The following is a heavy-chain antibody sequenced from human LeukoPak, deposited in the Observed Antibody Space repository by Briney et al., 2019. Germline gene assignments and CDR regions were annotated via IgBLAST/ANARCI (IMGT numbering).Heavy chain of an antibody. V-gene: IGHV4-61*09. D-gene: IGHD3-3*01. CDR1: GGSISSGSYY. CDR3: ARGGPFYITIFGVVIRNWFDP. J-gene: IGHJ5*02. CDR2: IYTSGST. Sequence: SQTLSLTCTVSGGSISSGSYYWSWIRQTAGKGLEWIGHIYTSGSTNYNPSLKSRVTISVDTSKNQFSLKLSSVTAADTAVYYCARGGPFYITIFGVVIRNWFDPWGQGTLVTVSS.